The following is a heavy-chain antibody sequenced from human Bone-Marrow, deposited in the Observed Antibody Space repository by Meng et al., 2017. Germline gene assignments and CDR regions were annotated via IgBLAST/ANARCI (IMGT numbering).Heavy chain of an antibody. CDR1: GFTFSDYY. CDR2: ISSSSTI. CDR3: ARGNRYGDYSEPLIDY. D-gene: IGHD4-17*01. J-gene: IGHJ4*02. V-gene: IGHV3-69-1*01. Sequence: GESLKISCAASGFTFSDYYMNWVRQAPGKGLEWVSSISSSSTIYYADSVKGRFTISRDNAKNSLYLQMNSLRTEDTAMYYCARGNRYGDYSEPLIDYWGQGTLVTVSS.